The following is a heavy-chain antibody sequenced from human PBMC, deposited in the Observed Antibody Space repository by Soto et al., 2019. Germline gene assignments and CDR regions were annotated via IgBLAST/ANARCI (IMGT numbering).Heavy chain of an antibody. J-gene: IGHJ4*02. CDR1: GYRFTDYA. D-gene: IGHD5-12*01. CDR3: ARGGYSGYAYSY. CDR2: ISAGNGDR. V-gene: IGHV1-3*05. Sequence: QVQLVQSGAEEKKPGASVKISCKASGYRFTDYALHWVRQAPGQGLEWMGWISAGNGDRKHSQKFQDRVTVTRDTSATTAYLEVISLTSEDPAIYYCARGGYSGYAYSYWGQGTLLTVSS.